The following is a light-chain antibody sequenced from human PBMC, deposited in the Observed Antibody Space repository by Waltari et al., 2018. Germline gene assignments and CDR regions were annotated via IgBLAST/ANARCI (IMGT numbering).Light chain of an antibody. CDR3: AAWDDSLSGLV. Sequence: QSVLTQAASVSGAPGQSTVIPCSGRSSNLGRHYAFWYRQLPGMAPTLLVYRSDQRPSGVPDRFSASKSGTSASLAITGLRSEDEADYFCAAWDDSLSGLVFGGGTKLTVL. CDR2: RSD. CDR1: SSNLGRHY. J-gene: IGLJ2*01. V-gene: IGLV1-47*01.